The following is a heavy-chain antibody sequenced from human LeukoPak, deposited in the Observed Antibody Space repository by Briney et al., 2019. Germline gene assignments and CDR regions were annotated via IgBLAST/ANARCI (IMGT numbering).Heavy chain of an antibody. CDR2: ISAYNGNT. D-gene: IGHD3-9*01. Sequence: GASVKVSCKASGYTFTSYGISWVRQAPGQGLEWMGWISAYNGNTNYAQKLQGRVTMTTDTSTSTAYMELRSLRSDDTAVYYCARSDVLRSFDWLGASDAFDIWGQGTMVTVSS. J-gene: IGHJ3*02. CDR3: ARSDVLRSFDWLGASDAFDI. V-gene: IGHV1-18*01. CDR1: GYTFTSYG.